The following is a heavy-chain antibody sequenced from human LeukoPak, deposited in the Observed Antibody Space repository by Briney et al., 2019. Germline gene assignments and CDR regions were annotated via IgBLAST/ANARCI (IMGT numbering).Heavy chain of an antibody. D-gene: IGHD3-3*01. J-gene: IGHJ6*02. CDR3: ARDPFWSGYYDYYGMDV. CDR1: GGSFSGYY. Sequence: SSETLSLTCAVYGGSFSGYYWTWIRQPPGKGLEWIGKINHSGSTNYNPSLKSRVTMSVDTSKNQFSLKLSSVTAADTAVYYCARDPFWSGYYDYYGMDVWGQGTTVTVSS. V-gene: IGHV4-34*01. CDR2: INHSGST.